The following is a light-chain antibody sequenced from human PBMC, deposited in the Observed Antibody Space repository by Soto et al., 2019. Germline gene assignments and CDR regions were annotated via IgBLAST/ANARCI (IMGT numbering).Light chain of an antibody. V-gene: IGKV3-20*01. Sequence: EIVLTQSPGTLSLSPGERATLSCRASQTISNNYLAWYQQKPGQAPRLLIYGASSRATGIPDRFSGSGSGTDFTLTISRLEPEDLAVYYCQPYDSSRTFGQGTEVEIK. CDR3: QPYDSSRT. J-gene: IGKJ1*01. CDR1: QTISNNY. CDR2: GAS.